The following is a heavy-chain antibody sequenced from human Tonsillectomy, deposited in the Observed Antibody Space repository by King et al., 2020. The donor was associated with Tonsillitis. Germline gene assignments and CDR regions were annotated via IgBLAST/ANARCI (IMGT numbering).Heavy chain of an antibody. CDR2: VSGSGVSP. D-gene: IGHD3-22*01. J-gene: IGHJ4*02. V-gene: IGHV3-23*04. CDR3: AKAITMIVVVILDY. CDR1: GFTFSSYA. Sequence: QLVQSGGGLVQPGGSLRLSCAASGFTFSSYAMSWVRQAPGKGLEWVSAVSGSGVSPYYADSVKGRLTISRDNSKNTLYLQMNSLIAEDTAVYYCAKAITMIVVVILDYWGQGTLVTVSS.